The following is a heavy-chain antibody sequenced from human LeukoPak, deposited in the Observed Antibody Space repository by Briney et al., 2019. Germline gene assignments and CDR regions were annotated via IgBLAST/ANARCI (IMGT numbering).Heavy chain of an antibody. V-gene: IGHV5-51*01. J-gene: IGHJ4*02. CDR1: GYSFTSYW. CDR3: ARLSYDSSGYYYFDY. D-gene: IGHD3-22*01. CDR2: IYPGDSDT. Sequence: GESLKSSCKGSGYSFTSYWIGWVRQMPGKGLEWMGIIYPGDSDTRYSPSFQGQVTISADKSISTAYLQWSSLKASDTAMYYCARLSYDSSGYYYFDYWGQGTLVTVSS.